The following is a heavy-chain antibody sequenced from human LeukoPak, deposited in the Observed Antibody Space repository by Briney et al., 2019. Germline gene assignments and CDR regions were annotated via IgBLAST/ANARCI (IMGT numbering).Heavy chain of an antibody. J-gene: IGHJ4*02. CDR1: GFTFSSYS. V-gene: IGHV3-48*04. CDR3: ARVPVGEFDY. CDR2: ISSSSTI. Sequence: GGSLRLSCAASGFTFSSYSMNWVRQAPGKGLEWVSYISSSSTIYYADSVKGRFTIPRDNAKNSLYLQMNSLRAEDTAVYYCARVPVGEFDYWGQGTLVTVSS. D-gene: IGHD4-23*01.